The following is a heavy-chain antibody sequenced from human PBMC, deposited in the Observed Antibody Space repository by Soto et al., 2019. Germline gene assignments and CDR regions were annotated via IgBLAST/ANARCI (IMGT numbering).Heavy chain of an antibody. Sequence: GGSLRLSCAASGFTFSNAWMNWVRQAPGKGLEWVGRIKSKTDGGTTDYAAPVKGRFTICREDSKNTLYLQMNSLKTEDTAVYYCTTEDVVVVAAYVFGKGFDYWGQGTLVTVSS. CDR2: IKSKTDGGTT. D-gene: IGHD2-15*01. CDR3: TTEDVVVVAAYVFGKGFDY. CDR1: GFTFSNAW. V-gene: IGHV3-15*07. J-gene: IGHJ4*02.